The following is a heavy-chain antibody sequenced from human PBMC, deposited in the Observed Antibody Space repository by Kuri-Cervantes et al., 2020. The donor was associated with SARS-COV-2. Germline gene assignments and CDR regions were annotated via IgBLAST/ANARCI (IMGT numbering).Heavy chain of an antibody. V-gene: IGHV1-69*04. D-gene: IGHD2-2*01. CDR2: IIPILGIA. J-gene: IGHJ4*02. CDR1: GGTFSSCA. CDR3: ARSEGYCSSTSCPLPGDY. Sequence: SVKVSCKASGGTFSSCAISWVRQAPGQGLEWMGRIIPILGIANYAQKFQGRVTITADKSTSTAYMELSSLRSEDTAVYYCARSEGYCSSTSCPLPGDYWGQGTLVTVSS.